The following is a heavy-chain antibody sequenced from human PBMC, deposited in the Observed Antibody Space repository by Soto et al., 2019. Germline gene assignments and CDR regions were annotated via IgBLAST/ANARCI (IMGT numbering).Heavy chain of an antibody. Sequence: ASVKVSCKASGYTFTGYHINWVRQATGQGLEWMGWMNPNSGNTNYAQKLQGRVTMTTDTSTSTAYMELRSLRSDDTAVYYCARGGKYCTNGVCSLYGMDVWGQGTTVTVSS. J-gene: IGHJ6*02. CDR1: GYTFTGYH. V-gene: IGHV1-8*01. CDR2: MNPNSGNT. CDR3: ARGGKYCTNGVCSLYGMDV. D-gene: IGHD2-8*01.